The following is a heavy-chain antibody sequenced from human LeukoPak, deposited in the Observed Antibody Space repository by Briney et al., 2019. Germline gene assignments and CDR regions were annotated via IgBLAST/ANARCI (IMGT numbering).Heavy chain of an antibody. CDR1: GYTFTGYY. J-gene: IGHJ5*02. V-gene: IGHV1-2*04. Sequence: ASVKVSCKAFGYTFTGYYMHWVRQAPGQGLEWMGWINPNSGGTNYAQKFQGWVTMTRDTSISTAYMELSRLRSDDTAVYYCARGDGQIAAAGTGWFDPWGQGTLVTVSS. CDR3: ARGDGQIAAAGTGWFDP. D-gene: IGHD6-13*01. CDR2: INPNSGGT.